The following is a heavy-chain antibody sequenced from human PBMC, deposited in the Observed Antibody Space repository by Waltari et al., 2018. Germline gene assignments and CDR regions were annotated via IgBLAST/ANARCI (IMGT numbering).Heavy chain of an antibody. V-gene: IGHV3-30-3*01. CDR2: ISFDGSNK. CDR3: ARDTVDSGYVGFYFDY. D-gene: IGHD5-12*01. Sequence: QVQLVESGGGVVQPGRSLRLSCAASGFTFSSSAMHWVRQAPGKGLEWVAVISFDGSNKYYADSVKGRFTISRDNSKNTLYLQMNSLRAEDTAVYYCARDTVDSGYVGFYFDYWGQGTLVTVSS. CDR1: GFTFSSSA. J-gene: IGHJ4*02.